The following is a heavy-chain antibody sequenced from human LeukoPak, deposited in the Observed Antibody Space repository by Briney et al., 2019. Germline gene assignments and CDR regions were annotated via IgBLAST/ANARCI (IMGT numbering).Heavy chain of an antibody. CDR1: GFTFSSYA. Sequence: PGGSLRLSCAASGFTFSSYAMSWVRQAPGKGLEWVSAISGSGGSTYYADSVKGRFTISRDNSKNTLYLQVNSLRAEDTAVYYCATDRGIAVAGLGCWGQGTLVTVSS. D-gene: IGHD6-19*01. V-gene: IGHV3-23*01. J-gene: IGHJ4*02. CDR3: ATDRGIAVAGLGC. CDR2: ISGSGGST.